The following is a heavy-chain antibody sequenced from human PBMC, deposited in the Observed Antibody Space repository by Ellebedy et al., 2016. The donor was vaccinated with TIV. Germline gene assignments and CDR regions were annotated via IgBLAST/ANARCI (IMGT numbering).Heavy chain of an antibody. CDR3: ARVMTGNSPYY. V-gene: IGHV1-18*01. D-gene: IGHD4-23*01. J-gene: IGHJ4*02. CDR1: GYTFTTYG. Sequence: ASVKVSXXASGYTFTTYGISWMRQAPEQGLEWMGWISTFSGNTNYAQKFQGRVTMTTDTSTTTSYMEMRNLISDDTAVYYCARVMTGNSPYYWGQGTLVTVSS. CDR2: ISTFSGNT.